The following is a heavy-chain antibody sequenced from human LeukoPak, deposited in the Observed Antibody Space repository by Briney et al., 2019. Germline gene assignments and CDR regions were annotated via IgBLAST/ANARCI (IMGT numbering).Heavy chain of an antibody. CDR1: GFTFSNAW. CDR3: TTDPGYYDSSGYYNY. J-gene: IGHJ4*02. D-gene: IGHD3-22*01. V-gene: IGHV3-15*01. Sequence: GGSLRLSCAASGFTFSNAWMSWVRQAPGKGLEWVGRIKSKTDGGTTDYAAPVKGRFTISRDDSKNTLYLQMNSLKTEDTAVYYCTTDPGYYDSSGYYNYWGQGTLVTVSS. CDR2: IKSKTDGGTT.